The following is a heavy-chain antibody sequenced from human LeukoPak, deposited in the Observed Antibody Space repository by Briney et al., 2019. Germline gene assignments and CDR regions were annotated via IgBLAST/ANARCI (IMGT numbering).Heavy chain of an antibody. CDR2: IYYSGST. Sequence: PSETLSLTCTVSGGSISSSSFYWGWIRQPPGKGLEWIGSIYYSGSTYYNPSLKSRVTISADTSKNHFSLKLSSVTAADTAVYYCARYINPHNNGWYPDYWGQGTLVTVSS. J-gene: IGHJ4*02. CDR1: GGSISSSSFY. CDR3: ARYINPHNNGWYPDY. D-gene: IGHD6-19*01. V-gene: IGHV4-39*02.